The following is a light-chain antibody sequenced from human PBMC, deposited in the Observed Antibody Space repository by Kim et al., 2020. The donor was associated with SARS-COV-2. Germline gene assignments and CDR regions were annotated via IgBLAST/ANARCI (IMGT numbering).Light chain of an antibody. J-gene: IGKJ4*01. CDR1: QSVSSSY. V-gene: IGKV3-20*01. CDR2: GAS. Sequence: LSPAERTTLSCRASQSVSSSYLAWYQQKPGQAPRLLIYGASSRATGIPDRFSGSGSGTDFTLTISRLEPEDFAVYYCQQYGSSSLTFGGGTKLEI. CDR3: QQYGSSSLT.